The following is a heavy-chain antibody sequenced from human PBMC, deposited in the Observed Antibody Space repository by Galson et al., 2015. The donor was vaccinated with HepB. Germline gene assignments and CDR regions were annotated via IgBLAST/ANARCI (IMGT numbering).Heavy chain of an antibody. CDR1: GYTFTSYG. J-gene: IGHJ6*02. CDR3: ARVGEGFDFWSGYYYRAYYYYGMDV. Sequence: SVKVSCKASGYTFTSYGISWVRQAPGQGLEWMGWISAYNGNTNYAQKLQGRVTMTTDTSTSTAYMELRSLRSDDTAVYYCARVGEGFDFWSGYYYRAYYYYGMDVWGQGTTVTVSS. D-gene: IGHD3-3*01. CDR2: ISAYNGNT. V-gene: IGHV1-18*01.